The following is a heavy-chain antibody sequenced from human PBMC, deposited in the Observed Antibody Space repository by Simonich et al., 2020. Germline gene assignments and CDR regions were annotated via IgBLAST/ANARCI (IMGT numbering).Heavy chain of an antibody. Sequence: QVQLVQSGAEVKKPGASVKVSCKASGYTFTSYGISWVRQAPGQGLEWMGWNSAYQGNTNYAKKLQGRVTMTTDTSTSTAYMELRSLRSDDTAVYYCARASRGTWWYYYFDYWGQGTLVTVSS. CDR3: ARASRGTWWYYYFDY. V-gene: IGHV1-18*01. D-gene: IGHD2-15*01. CDR1: GYTFTSYG. J-gene: IGHJ4*02. CDR2: NSAYQGNT.